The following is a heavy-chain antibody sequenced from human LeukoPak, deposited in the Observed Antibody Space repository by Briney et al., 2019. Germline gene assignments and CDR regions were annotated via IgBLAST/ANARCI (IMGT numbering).Heavy chain of an antibody. Sequence: GGSLRLSCAASGFTFSSYSMNWVRQAPGKGLEWVSSISSSSSYIYYADSVKGRFTISRDNAKNSLYLQMNSLRAEDTAVYYCARAGNARTKDYNWFDPWGQGTLVTVSS. J-gene: IGHJ5*02. V-gene: IGHV3-21*01. D-gene: IGHD1-1*01. CDR3: ARAGNARTKDYNWFDP. CDR1: GFTFSSYS. CDR2: ISSSSSYI.